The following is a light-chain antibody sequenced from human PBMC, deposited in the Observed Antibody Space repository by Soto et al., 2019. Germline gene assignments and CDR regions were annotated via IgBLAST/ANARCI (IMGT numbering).Light chain of an antibody. CDR3: EQYGSSPYT. CDR2: GAS. CDR1: QSVSSSY. Sequence: EIVLTQSPGTLSLSPGERATLSCRASQSVSSSYLAWYQQKPGQAPRLLIYGASSRATGIPDRFIGSVSGTDFTLSISRLEPEDFAVYYCEQYGSSPYTFGQGTKLEIK. V-gene: IGKV3-20*01. J-gene: IGKJ2*01.